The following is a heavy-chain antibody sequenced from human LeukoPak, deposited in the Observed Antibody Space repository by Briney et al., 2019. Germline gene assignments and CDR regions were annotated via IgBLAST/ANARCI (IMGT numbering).Heavy chain of an antibody. CDR3: ARQSGSYYLDY. J-gene: IGHJ4*02. CDR1: GGSISSSSYY. CDR2: IYYSGGT. Sequence: SETLSLTCTVSGGSISSSSYYWGWIRQPPGKGLEWIGSIYYSGGTYYNPSLKSRVTISVDTSKNQFSLKLSSVTAADTAVYYCARQSGSYYLDYWGQGTLVTVSS. D-gene: IGHD1-26*01. V-gene: IGHV4-39*01.